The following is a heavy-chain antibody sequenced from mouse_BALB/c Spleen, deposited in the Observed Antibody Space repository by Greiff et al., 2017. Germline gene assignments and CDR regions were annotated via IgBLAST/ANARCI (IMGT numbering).Heavy chain of an antibody. CDR1: GFTFSSYA. J-gene: IGHJ2*01. D-gene: IGHD1-2*01. V-gene: IGHV5-9-3*01. Sequence: EVQVVESGGGLVKPGGSLKLSCAASGFTFSSYAMSWVRQTPEKRLEWVATISSGGSYTYYPDSVKGRFTISRDNAKNTLYLQMSSLRSEDTAMYYCAILSITTDYWGQGTTLTVSS. CDR2: ISSGGSYT. CDR3: AILSITTDY.